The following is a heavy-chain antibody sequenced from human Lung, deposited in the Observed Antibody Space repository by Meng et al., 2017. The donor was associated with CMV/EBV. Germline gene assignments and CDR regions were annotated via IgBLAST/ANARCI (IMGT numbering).Heavy chain of an antibody. J-gene: IGHJ4*02. D-gene: IGHD7-27*01. CDR1: GGSFSEYD. CDR3: ARRSPNWGLGD. Sequence: SETLSLXCAVYGGSFSEYDWSWIRQSPGKGLEWIGEINHSGNTTYNPSLKSRATISIDASKRQFSLKLYSVTAADTAVYYCARRSPNWGLGDWGQGRLVTVSS. CDR2: INHSGNT. V-gene: IGHV4-34*01.